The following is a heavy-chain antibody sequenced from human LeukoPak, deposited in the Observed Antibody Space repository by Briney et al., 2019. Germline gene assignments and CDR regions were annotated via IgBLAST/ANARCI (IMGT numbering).Heavy chain of an antibody. D-gene: IGHD3-22*01. J-gene: IGHJ4*02. CDR1: GYTFTSYY. CDR3: ARVDYYDSSGGATYYFDY. V-gene: IGHV1-46*01. CDR2: INPSGGST. Sequence: ASVKVSCKASGYTFTSYYMHWVRQAPGQGLEWMGIINPSGGSTSYAQKFQGRVTMTRDTSTSTVYMELSSLRSEDTAVYYCARVDYYDSSGGATYYFDYWGQGTLVTVSS.